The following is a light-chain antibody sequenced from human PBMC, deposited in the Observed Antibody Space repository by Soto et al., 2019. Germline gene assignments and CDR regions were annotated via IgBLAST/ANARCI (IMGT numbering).Light chain of an antibody. CDR2: EAS. CDR1: QSVRSSY. J-gene: IGKJ2*01. Sequence: EIVLTQSPGTLSLSPGERDTLSCRASQSVRSSYLAWYQQKPGQAPRLLIYEASSRATGIPDRFSGSGSGADFTLTISRLEPEDFAVYYCQQYGSSVYTFGQGTNLEIK. CDR3: QQYGSSVYT. V-gene: IGKV3-20*01.